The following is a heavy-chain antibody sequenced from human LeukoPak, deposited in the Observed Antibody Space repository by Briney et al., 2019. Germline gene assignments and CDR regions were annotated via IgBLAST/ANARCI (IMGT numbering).Heavy chain of an antibody. CDR3: AGTYYDFWSGSYYFDY. CDR2: INTSGST. CDR1: GGSISSYY. V-gene: IGHV4-4*07. J-gene: IGHJ4*02. D-gene: IGHD3-3*01. Sequence: PSETLSLTCTVSGGSISSYYWSWIRQPAGKGLEWIGRINTSGSTNYNPSLKSRVTMSVDTSKNQFSLKLSSVTAADTAVYYRAGTYYDFWSGSYYFDYWGQGTLVTVSS.